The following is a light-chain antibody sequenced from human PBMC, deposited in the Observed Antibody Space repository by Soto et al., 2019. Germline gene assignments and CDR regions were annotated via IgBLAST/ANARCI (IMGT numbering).Light chain of an antibody. CDR1: SGHSSYI. Sequence: QLVLTQSSSASATLGSSVKLTCTVSSGHSSYIIAWHQQQPGKAPRYLMKLEGSGSYNKGSGVPDRFSGSSSGADRYLTISNLQFEDEADYYCETWDSNIWVFGGGTKLTVL. J-gene: IGLJ3*02. V-gene: IGLV4-60*02. CDR2: LEGSGSY. CDR3: ETWDSNIWV.